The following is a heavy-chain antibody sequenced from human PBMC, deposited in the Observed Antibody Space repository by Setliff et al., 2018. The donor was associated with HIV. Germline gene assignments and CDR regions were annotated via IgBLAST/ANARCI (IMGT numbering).Heavy chain of an antibody. CDR3: ARGLVGGSDYWYFDL. CDR2: ITYSGSR. D-gene: IGHD3-16*01. V-gene: IGHV4-31*03. CDR1: GGSISSSGHY. J-gene: IGHJ2*01. Sequence: SETLSLTCNVSGGSISSSGHYWSWIRQHPDKGLEWMAYITYSGSRYYRPSLKSRLTISVGTSKNQFSLKRNSVTAADTAVYYCARGLVGGSDYWYFDLWGRGALVTVSS.